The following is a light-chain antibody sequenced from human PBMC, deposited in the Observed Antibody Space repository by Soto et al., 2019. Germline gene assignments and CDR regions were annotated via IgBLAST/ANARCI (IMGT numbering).Light chain of an antibody. J-gene: IGKJ2*01. Sequence: EIVLTQSPGTLSLSPGERATLSCRASQSVSSSYLAWYQQKPGQAPRLLIYGASSRATGIPDRFSGSGSGTDFTLTISRLEPEDFAVDYCQQYGISGYTFGQGTKLEIK. V-gene: IGKV3-20*01. CDR3: QQYGISGYT. CDR2: GAS. CDR1: QSVSSSY.